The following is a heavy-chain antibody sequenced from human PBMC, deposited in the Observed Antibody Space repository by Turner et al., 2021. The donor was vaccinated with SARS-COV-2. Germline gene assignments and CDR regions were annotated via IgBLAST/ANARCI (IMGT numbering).Heavy chain of an antibody. D-gene: IGHD5-18*01. CDR2: ISGGGGNT. CDR3: AKGYSYDLDP. J-gene: IGHJ5*02. CDR1: GFTFSSYA. V-gene: IGHV3-23*01. Sequence: EVQLMESGGGLVQPGGSLRRSCAASGFTFSSYAMNWVRQAPGKGLEWVSAISGGGGNTFYADSVKGRFTISRDNSKNTLYLQMNSLRAEDTAVYYCAKGYSYDLDPWGQGTLVTVSS.